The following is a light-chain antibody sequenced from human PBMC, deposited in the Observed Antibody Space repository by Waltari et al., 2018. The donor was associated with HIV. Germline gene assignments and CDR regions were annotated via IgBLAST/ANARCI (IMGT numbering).Light chain of an antibody. CDR1: KLGHRY. V-gene: IGLV3-1*01. Sequence: SYELTQPPSVSVSPGQTASVTCSGDKLGHRYSWWYLQKPGQSPVLVIYQDNKRPAGIPERFSGSNYGNTATLTISGTRAMDEADDYCQAWDSGTGVVFGGGTKLTVL. CDR2: QDN. J-gene: IGLJ2*01. CDR3: QAWDSGTGVV.